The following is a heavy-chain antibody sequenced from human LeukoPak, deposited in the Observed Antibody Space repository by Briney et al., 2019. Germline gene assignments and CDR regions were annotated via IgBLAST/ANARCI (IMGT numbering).Heavy chain of an antibody. J-gene: IGHJ6*03. Sequence: SGPALVKPTQTLTLTCTFSGFSLSTSGMCVSWIRQPPGKALEWLARIDWDDDKYYSTSLKTRLTISKDTSKNQVVLTMTNMDPVGTATYYCARIRGYGDYYYYYYMDVWGKGTTVTVSS. CDR1: GFSLSTSGMC. D-gene: IGHD4-17*01. CDR3: ARIRGYGDYYYYYYMDV. CDR2: IDWDDDK. V-gene: IGHV2-70*11.